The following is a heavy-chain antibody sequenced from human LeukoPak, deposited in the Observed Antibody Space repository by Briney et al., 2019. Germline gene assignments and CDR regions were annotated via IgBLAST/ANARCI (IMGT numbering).Heavy chain of an antibody. Sequence: GGSLRLSCAASGFTVSSNYMSWVRQAPGKGLEWVSVIYSGGSTYYADSVKGRFTISRDNSKNTLYLQMNSLRAEDTAVYYCARLFQYSSSWYEATAEYFQHWGQGTLVTVSS. CDR1: GFTVSSNY. V-gene: IGHV3-66*04. D-gene: IGHD6-13*01. CDR3: ARLFQYSSSWYEATAEYFQH. CDR2: IYSGGST. J-gene: IGHJ1*01.